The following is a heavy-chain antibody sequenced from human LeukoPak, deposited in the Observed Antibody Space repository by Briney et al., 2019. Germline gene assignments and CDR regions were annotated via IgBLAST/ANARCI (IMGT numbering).Heavy chain of an antibody. Sequence: SETLSLTCAVYGGSFSGYYWSWIRQPPGKGLEWIGEIYHSGSTNYNPSLKSRVTISVDKSKNQFSLKLSSVTAADTAVYYCARGRYYYDSSGYYRRAVFDYWGQGTLVTVSS. CDR1: GGSFSGYY. CDR2: IYHSGST. J-gene: IGHJ4*02. V-gene: IGHV4-34*01. D-gene: IGHD3-22*01. CDR3: ARGRYYYDSSGYYRRAVFDY.